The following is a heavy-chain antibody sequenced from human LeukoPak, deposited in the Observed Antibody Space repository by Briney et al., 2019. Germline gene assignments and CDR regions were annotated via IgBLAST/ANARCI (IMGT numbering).Heavy chain of an antibody. D-gene: IGHD3-10*01. Sequence: SETLSLTCTVSGGSISSSSYYWGWIRQPPGKGLEWIGSIYYSGSTYYNPSLKSRVTISVDTSKNQFSLKLSSVTAADTAVYYCARSGGAPWAYWYFDLWGRGTLVTVSS. CDR2: IYYSGST. V-gene: IGHV4-39*07. CDR1: GGSISSSSYY. J-gene: IGHJ2*01. CDR3: ARSGGAPWAYWYFDL.